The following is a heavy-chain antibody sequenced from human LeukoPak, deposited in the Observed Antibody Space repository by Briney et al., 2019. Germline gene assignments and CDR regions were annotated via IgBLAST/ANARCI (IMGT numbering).Heavy chain of an antibody. J-gene: IGHJ4*02. CDR1: GFTFSNYG. Sequence: PGGSLRLSCAASGFTFSNYGMHWVRQAPGKGLEWVAVISYDGSNKYYADSVKGRFTISRDNSKNTLYLQMNSLRAEDTAVYYCARDEGAGYFDYWGQGTLVTVSS. CDR2: ISYDGSNK. D-gene: IGHD1-26*01. V-gene: IGHV3-30*19. CDR3: ARDEGAGYFDY.